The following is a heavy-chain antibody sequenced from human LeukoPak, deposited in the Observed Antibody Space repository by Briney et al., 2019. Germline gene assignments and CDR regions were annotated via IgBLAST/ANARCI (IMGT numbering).Heavy chain of an antibody. V-gene: IGHV5-51*01. D-gene: IGHD7-27*01. Sequence: GESLQISCKGSGYTFSTYWIGWVRQMPGKGLEWMGIIYPGDSDTRYSPSFQGQVTISADRSISTAYLQWSSLKASDTAMYYCARQLGITDAFDIWGQGTMVTVSS. CDR1: GYTFSTYW. J-gene: IGHJ3*02. CDR2: IYPGDSDT. CDR3: ARQLGITDAFDI.